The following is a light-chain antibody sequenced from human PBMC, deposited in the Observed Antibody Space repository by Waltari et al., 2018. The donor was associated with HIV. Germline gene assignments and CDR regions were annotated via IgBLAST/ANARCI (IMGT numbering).Light chain of an antibody. CDR2: AAS. CDR1: QSISSY. Sequence: DIQMTQSPSSLSASVGDRVTITCRASQSISSYLNWYQQKPGKSPKLLIYAASSLQSGVPSMCSGGGSGTDFTLTISSLQPEDFSTYYFQQRYSTLWTFGQGTKVEIK. J-gene: IGKJ1*01. CDR3: QQRYSTLWT. V-gene: IGKV1-39*01.